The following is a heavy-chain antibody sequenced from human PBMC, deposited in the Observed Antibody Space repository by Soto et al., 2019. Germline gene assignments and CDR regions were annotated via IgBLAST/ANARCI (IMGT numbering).Heavy chain of an antibody. CDR1: GYTFSTDG. CDR2: ISGYNGNT. D-gene: IGHD3-16*01. V-gene: IGHV1-18*01. J-gene: IGHJ5*01. CDR3: ARGGGQTVVGS. Sequence: GASVKVSCKASGYTFSTDGISWLRQAPGQGLEWMGWISGYNGNTKYEQTLQGRVTMTTDTSTSTAYMELRSLTSDDTAVYYCARGGGQTVVGSWGQGTLVTVSS.